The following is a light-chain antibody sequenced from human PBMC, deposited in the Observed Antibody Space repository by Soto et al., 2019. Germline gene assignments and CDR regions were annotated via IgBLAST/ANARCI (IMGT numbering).Light chain of an antibody. J-gene: IGLJ2*01. CDR2: QHS. CDR3: QAWDSSTDVV. Sequence: SYELTQPPSVSVSPGQTASITCSGDKLGDKYACWYQQKPGQSPVLVIYQHSNRPSGIPERFSGSNSGNTATLTISGTRAMDEADYYCQAWDSSTDVVFGGGTKVTVL. V-gene: IGLV3-1*01. CDR1: KLGDKY.